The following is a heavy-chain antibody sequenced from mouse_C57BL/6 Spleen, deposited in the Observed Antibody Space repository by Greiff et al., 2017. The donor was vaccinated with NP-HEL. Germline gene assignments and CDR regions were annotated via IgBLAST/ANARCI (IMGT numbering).Heavy chain of an antibody. Sequence: EVKLVESGGGLVKPGGSLKLSCAASGFTFSDYGMHWVRQAPEKGLEWVAYISSGSSTIYYADTVKGRFTISRDNAKNTLFLQMTSLRSEDTAMYYCARRITTVVAPHYAMDYWGQGTSVTVSS. CDR2: ISSGSSTI. CDR3: ARRITTVVAPHYAMDY. J-gene: IGHJ4*01. V-gene: IGHV5-17*01. D-gene: IGHD1-1*01. CDR1: GFTFSDYG.